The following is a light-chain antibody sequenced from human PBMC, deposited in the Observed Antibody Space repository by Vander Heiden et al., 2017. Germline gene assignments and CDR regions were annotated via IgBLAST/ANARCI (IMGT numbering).Light chain of an antibody. CDR3: CSYANSNTWV. V-gene: IGLV2-14*03. Sequence: QSALTQPASVSGSPGQSITMSCTGTSSDVGGYNYVSCYQQHPGKAPKLMIYDVSNRPSGVSNRFSGSKSGNTASLTISGLQAEDEADYYCCSYANSNTWVFGGGTKLSVL. CDR2: DVS. CDR1: SSDVGGYNY. J-gene: IGLJ3*02.